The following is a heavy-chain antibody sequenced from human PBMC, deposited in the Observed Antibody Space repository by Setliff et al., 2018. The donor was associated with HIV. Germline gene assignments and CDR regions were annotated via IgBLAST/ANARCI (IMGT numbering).Heavy chain of an antibody. Sequence: SETLSLTCAVSGFSISSGFFWGWVRQPPGKGLEWIGSIYQSGTTYYNPALKSRVTISIDTSKNQFSLRLTSVTAADTAVYFCARVETTVTSRLDYWGQGTLVTVSS. D-gene: IGHD4-17*01. CDR1: GFSISSGFF. J-gene: IGHJ4*02. V-gene: IGHV4-38-2*01. CDR2: IYQSGTT. CDR3: ARVETTVTSRLDY.